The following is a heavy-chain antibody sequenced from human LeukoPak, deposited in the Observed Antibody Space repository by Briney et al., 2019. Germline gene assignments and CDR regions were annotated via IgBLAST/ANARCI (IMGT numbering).Heavy chain of an antibody. D-gene: IGHD6-13*01. CDR2: INPNSGGT. Sequence: ASVKVSCKASGYTFTGYYLHWVRQAPGQGLEWMGWINPNSGGTNYAQKLQGRVTMTRDTSISTAYMELSRLSSDDTAVYYCATDLGSSWIYWGQGTLVTVSS. V-gene: IGHV1-2*02. J-gene: IGHJ4*01. CDR1: GYTFTGYY. CDR3: ATDLGSSWIY.